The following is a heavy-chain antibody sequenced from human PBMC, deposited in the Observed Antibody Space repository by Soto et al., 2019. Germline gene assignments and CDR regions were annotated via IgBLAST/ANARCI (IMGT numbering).Heavy chain of an antibody. CDR2: ISSGRVTT. V-gene: IGHV3-48*02. CDR1: GFTFSSYG. CDR3: ARGGAARPDY. Sequence: GGSLRLSCVASGFTFSSYGMNWVRQAPGKGLEWVSYISSGRVTTNYADSVKGRFTISRDNAKSSLYLQLNSLRDDDTAVYYCARGGAARPDYWGQGALVTVSS. J-gene: IGHJ4*02. D-gene: IGHD2-15*01.